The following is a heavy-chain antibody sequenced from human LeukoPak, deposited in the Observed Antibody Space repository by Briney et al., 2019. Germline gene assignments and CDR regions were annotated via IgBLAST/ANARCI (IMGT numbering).Heavy chain of an antibody. CDR3: ARGVTSKPLDY. V-gene: IGHV1-69*05. J-gene: IGHJ4*02. Sequence: SVKVSCKASGGTFSSYAISWVRQAPGQGLEWMGRVIPIFGTANYAQKFQGRVTITTDESTSTAYMELSSLRSEDTAVYYCARGVTSKPLDYWGQGTLVTVSS. D-gene: IGHD2-21*02. CDR2: VIPIFGTA. CDR1: GGTFSSYA.